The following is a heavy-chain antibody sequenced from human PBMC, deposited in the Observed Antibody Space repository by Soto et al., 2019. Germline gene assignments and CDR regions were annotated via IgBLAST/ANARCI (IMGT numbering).Heavy chain of an antibody. D-gene: IGHD2-2*01. CDR3: ASSPGYCSSTSCPYYYYGMDV. CDR2: MNPNSGNT. Sequence: ASVKVSCKASGCTFTSYDINWVRQATGQGLEWMGWMNPNSGNTGYAQKFQGRVTMTRNTSISTAYMELSSLRSEDTAVYYCASSPGYCSSTSCPYYYYGMDVWGQGTTVTVSS. CDR1: GCTFTSYD. V-gene: IGHV1-8*01. J-gene: IGHJ6*02.